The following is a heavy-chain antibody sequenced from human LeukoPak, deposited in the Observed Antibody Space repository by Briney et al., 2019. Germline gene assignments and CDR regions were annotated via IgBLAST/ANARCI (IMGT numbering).Heavy chain of an antibody. J-gene: IGHJ6*04. CDR1: GGTFSSYA. CDR2: IIPIFGTA. Sequence: VASVKVFCKASGGTFSSYAISWVRQASGQGLEWMGGIIPIFGTANYAQKSQGRVTITADKSTSTAYMELSSLRSEDTAVYYCARDSSQTHYDILTGYPTLYYYYGMDVWGKGTTVTVSS. V-gene: IGHV1-69*06. D-gene: IGHD3-9*01. CDR3: ARDSSQTHYDILTGYPTLYYYYGMDV.